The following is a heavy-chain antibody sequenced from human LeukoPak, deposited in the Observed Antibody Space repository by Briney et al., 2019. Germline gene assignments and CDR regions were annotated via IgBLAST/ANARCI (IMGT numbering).Heavy chain of an antibody. CDR2: ISSSGST. J-gene: IGHJ4*02. D-gene: IGHD1-26*01. V-gene: IGHV4-39*01. CDR1: GASISSSDYY. Sequence: SETLSLTCTVSGASISSSDYYWGWIRQPPGKGLEWIEAISSSGSTYYNPSLKSRVTISIDSSKNQFSLKLSSVTAADTAVYYCARRTSNPVGAIDYWGQGALVTVSS. CDR3: ARRTSNPVGAIDY.